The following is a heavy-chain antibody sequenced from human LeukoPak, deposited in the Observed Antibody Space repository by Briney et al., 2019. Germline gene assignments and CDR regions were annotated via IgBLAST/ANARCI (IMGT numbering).Heavy chain of an antibody. CDR2: FDPEDGET. J-gene: IGHJ6*02. CDR1: GYTLTELS. CDR3: ARGGTLSMVRGESGYYYGMDV. Sequence: ASVKVSCKVSGYTLTELSMHWVRQAPGKGLEWMGGFDPEDGETIYAQKFQGRVTMTEDTSTDTAYMELSSLRSEDTAVYYCARGGTLSMVRGESGYYYGMDVWGQGTTVTVSS. V-gene: IGHV1-24*01. D-gene: IGHD3-10*01.